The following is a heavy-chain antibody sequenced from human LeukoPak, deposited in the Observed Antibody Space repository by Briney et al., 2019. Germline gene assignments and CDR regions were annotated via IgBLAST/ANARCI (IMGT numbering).Heavy chain of an antibody. V-gene: IGHV3-21*01. CDR2: ISVSSSYK. CDR1: GFTFSTYS. J-gene: IGHJ4*02. CDR3: AKGRGRGSEIEFDY. D-gene: IGHD1-1*01. Sequence: PGGSLRLSCAASGFTFSTYSMNWVRQAPEKGLEWVSSISVSSSYKYYADSVKGRFTISRDNAKNSLYLQMNSLRAEDTAVYYCAKGRGRGSEIEFDYWGQGTLVTVSS.